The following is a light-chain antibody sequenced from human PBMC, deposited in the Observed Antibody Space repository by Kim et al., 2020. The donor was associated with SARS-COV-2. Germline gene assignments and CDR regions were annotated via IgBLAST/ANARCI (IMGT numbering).Light chain of an antibody. Sequence: SYELTQPPSVSVAPGETARITCGGNRIGSKSVHWSQQKPGQAPVLVIHYDSARPSGIPERFSASNSGNTATLTISGVEAGDEADYYCQVWASGSDRPIFG. V-gene: IGLV3-21*04. J-gene: IGLJ2*01. CDR3: QVWASGSDRPI. CDR2: YDS. CDR1: RIGSKS.